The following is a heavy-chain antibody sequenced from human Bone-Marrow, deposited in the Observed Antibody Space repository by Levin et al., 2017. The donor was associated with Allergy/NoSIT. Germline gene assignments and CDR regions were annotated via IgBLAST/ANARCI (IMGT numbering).Heavy chain of an antibody. Sequence: SGGSLRLSCAASGFTFSSYAMHWVRQAPGKGLEWVAVISYDGSNKYYADSVKGRFTISRDNSKNTLYLQMNSLRAEDTAVYYCARDSRGARHYYYDGMDGWGQGTTVTVSS. D-gene: IGHD3-10*01. CDR2: ISYDGSNK. CDR3: ARDSRGARHYYYDGMDG. J-gene: IGHJ6*02. V-gene: IGHV3-30-3*01. CDR1: GFTFSSYA.